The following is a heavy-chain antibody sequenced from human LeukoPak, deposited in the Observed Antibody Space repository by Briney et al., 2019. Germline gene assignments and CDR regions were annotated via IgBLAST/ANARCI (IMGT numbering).Heavy chain of an antibody. J-gene: IGHJ5*02. CDR3: AGGPYQLLYWFDP. CDR2: IYYSGST. Sequence: KPSETLSLTCTVSGGSISNYYWSWIWQPPGKGLEWIGYIYYSGSTNYNPSLKSRVTISVDTSKNQFSLKLSSVTAADTAVYYCAGGPYQLLYWFDPWGQGTLVTVSS. CDR1: GGSISNYY. D-gene: IGHD2-2*01. V-gene: IGHV4-59*01.